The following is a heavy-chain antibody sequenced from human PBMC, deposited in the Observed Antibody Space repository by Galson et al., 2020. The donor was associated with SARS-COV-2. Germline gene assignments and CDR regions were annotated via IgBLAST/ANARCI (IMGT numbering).Heavy chain of an antibody. CDR1: GFTFSSYA. CDR2: ISYDGSNK. J-gene: IGHJ6*02. D-gene: IGHD3-3*01. Sequence: VQAGGSLRLSCAASGFTFSSYAMHWVRQAPGKGLEWVAVISYDGSNKYYADSVKGRFTISRDNSKNTLYLQVNSLRAEDTAVYYCARERVVVIIRGPYYYGMDVWGQGTTVTVSS. CDR3: ARERVVVIIRGPYYYGMDV. V-gene: IGHV3-30*04.